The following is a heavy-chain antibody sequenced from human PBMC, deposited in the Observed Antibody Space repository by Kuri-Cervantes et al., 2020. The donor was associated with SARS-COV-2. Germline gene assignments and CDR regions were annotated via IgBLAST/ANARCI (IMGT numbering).Heavy chain of an antibody. CDR2: IYYSGST. Sequence: SETLSLTCIVSGGSVSSGSHYWSWIRQPPGKGLEWIGYIYYSGSTKYNPSLKSRVTMSVDTSKNQFSLKLNSVTPADTAVYYCARTLDYYGSGTYRFDYWGQGTLVTVSS. CDR1: GGSVSSGSHY. J-gene: IGHJ4*02. D-gene: IGHD3-10*01. CDR3: ARTLDYYGSGTYRFDY. V-gene: IGHV4-61*01.